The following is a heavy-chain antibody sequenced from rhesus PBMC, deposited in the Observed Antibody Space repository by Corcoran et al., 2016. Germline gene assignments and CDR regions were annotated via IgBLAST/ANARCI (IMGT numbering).Heavy chain of an antibody. D-gene: IGHD5-12*01. CDR3: ARGSDTYWYFDI. J-gene: IGHJ2*01. CDR1: GGSISSSNW. CDR2: NSGISCST. Sequence: QVQLQESGPGLVKPSETLSLTCAVSGGSISSSNWWSWIRQPPGEGLGGIGYNSGISCSTYYNPSLKRRFTISTDTSKNQFSLKLSSVAAADTAVYYCARGSDTYWYFDIWGPGTPITISS. V-gene: IGHV4-65*01.